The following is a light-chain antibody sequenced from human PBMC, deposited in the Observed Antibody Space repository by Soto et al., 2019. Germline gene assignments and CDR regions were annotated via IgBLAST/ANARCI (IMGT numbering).Light chain of an antibody. Sequence: SYELTQPPSVSVSTGQTASITCSGAKLGDKYACWYQQKPGQSPVLVIYQDRKRPSGIPERFSGSNSGNTATLTISGTQAMDQADYYCQAWDSSTAGYVFGTGTKLTVL. V-gene: IGLV3-1*01. CDR2: QDR. CDR3: QAWDSSTAGYV. CDR1: KLGDKY. J-gene: IGLJ1*01.